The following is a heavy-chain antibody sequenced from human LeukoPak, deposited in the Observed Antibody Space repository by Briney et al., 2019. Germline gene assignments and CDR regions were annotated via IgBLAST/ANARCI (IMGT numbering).Heavy chain of an antibody. CDR1: GFTFSSYA. CDR3: AKDGAGYDFWSGYKKPASSNWFDP. Sequence: GGSLRLSCAASGFTFSSYAMSWVRQAPGKGLEWVSAISGSGGSTYYADSVKGRFTISRDNSKNTLYLQMNSLRAEDTAVYYCAKDGAGYDFWSGYKKPASSNWFDPWGQGTLVTVSS. CDR2: ISGSGGST. V-gene: IGHV3-23*01. D-gene: IGHD3-3*01. J-gene: IGHJ5*02.